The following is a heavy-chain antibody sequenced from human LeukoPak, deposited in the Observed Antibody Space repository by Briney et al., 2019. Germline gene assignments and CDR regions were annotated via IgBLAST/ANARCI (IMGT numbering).Heavy chain of an antibody. D-gene: IGHD6-13*01. J-gene: IGHJ4*02. V-gene: IGHV4-59*11. CDR1: GGSINSHY. Sequence: SETLSLTCTVSGGSINSHYWSWIRQPPGKGLEWLGYIYSSGTTNYNPSLKSRVTISVDTSKNQFSLKLSSVTAAADTAVYYRARDRPGGSSLDYWGQGTLVTVSS. CDR3: ARDRPGGSSLDY. CDR2: IYSSGTT.